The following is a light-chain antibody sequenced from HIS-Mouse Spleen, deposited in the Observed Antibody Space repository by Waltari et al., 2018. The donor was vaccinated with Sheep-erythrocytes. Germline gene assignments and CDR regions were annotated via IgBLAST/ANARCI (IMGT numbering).Light chain of an antibody. Sequence: QSALTQPRSVSGSPGQSVTISCTGTSSDVGGYNYVSWYQQHPGKAPKLMIYEVSKRPSGVPDRFSCSQAGNTASLTISGLQAEDEADYYCCSYAGSYNHVFATGTKVTVL. V-gene: IGLV2-11*01. CDR2: EVS. J-gene: IGLJ1*01. CDR3: CSYAGSYNHV. CDR1: SSDVGGYNY.